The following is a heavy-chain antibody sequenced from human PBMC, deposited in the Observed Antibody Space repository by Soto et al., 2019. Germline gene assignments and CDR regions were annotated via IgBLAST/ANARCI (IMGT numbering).Heavy chain of an antibody. CDR2: IIPIFGTA. J-gene: IGHJ4*02. CDR3: ARTMDIVATINYFDY. CDR1: GGTFSSYA. Sequence: ASVKVSCKASGGTFSSYAISWVRQAPGQGLEWMGGIIPIFGTANYAQKFQGRVTITADESTSTAYMELSSLRSEDTAVYYCARTMDIVATINYFDYWGQGTLVTVSS. V-gene: IGHV1-69*13. D-gene: IGHD5-12*01.